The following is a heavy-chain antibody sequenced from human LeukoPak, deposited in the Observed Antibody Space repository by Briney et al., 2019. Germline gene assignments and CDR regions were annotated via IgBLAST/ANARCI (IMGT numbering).Heavy chain of an antibody. D-gene: IGHD3-3*01. V-gene: IGHV4-59*08. CDR3: ARLICSGFCPFDY. Sequence: SETLSLTCTVSGGSISSYYWSWIRQPPGKGLEWIGYIYYNGSTNYNPSLKSRVTISIDMSKNQFSLKLTSVTAADTAVYYCARLICSGFCPFDYWGQGTLVTVSS. CDR1: GGSISSYY. CDR2: IYYNGST. J-gene: IGHJ4*02.